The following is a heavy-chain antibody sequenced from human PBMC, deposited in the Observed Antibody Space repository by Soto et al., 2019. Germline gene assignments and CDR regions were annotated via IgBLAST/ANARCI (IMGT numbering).Heavy chain of an antibody. Sequence: PGGSLRLSCAASGFTFSDYYMSWIRQAPGKGLEWVAVISYDGSNKYYADSVKGRFTISRDNSKNTLYLQMNSLRAEDTAVYYCAKDFLAGRFLEWLQPYYYYGMDVWGQGTTVTVSS. V-gene: IGHV3-30*18. CDR2: ISYDGSNK. D-gene: IGHD3-3*01. J-gene: IGHJ6*02. CDR1: GFTFSDYY. CDR3: AKDFLAGRFLEWLQPYYYYGMDV.